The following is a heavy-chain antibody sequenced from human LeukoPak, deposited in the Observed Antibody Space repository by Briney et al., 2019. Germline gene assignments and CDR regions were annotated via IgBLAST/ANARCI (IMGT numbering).Heavy chain of an antibody. CDR2: IYYSGST. D-gene: IGHD4-11*01. CDR3: AAPGYSYNY. Sequence: SETLSLTCTVSGGSISSYYWSWIRQPPGKGLEWIGYIYYSGSTNYNPSLKSRVTISVDTSKNQFSLRLSSVTAADTAVYYCAAPGYSYNYWGQGTLVTVSS. J-gene: IGHJ4*02. CDR1: GGSISSYY. V-gene: IGHV4-59*08.